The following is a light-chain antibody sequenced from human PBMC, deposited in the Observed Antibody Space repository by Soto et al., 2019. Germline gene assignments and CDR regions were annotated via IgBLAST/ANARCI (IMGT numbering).Light chain of an antibody. CDR2: SAS. V-gene: IGKV1-39*01. CDR3: QQSFSIPYI. Sequence: DIQMTQSPSSLSAFAGDRVTITCRASQSISSNLNWYQQKPGQAPKLLIYSASSLQSGVPSRFSGSGSGTDFTLTITSLQPEDFATYYCQQSFSIPYIFGQGTKLDIK. CDR1: QSISSN. J-gene: IGKJ2*01.